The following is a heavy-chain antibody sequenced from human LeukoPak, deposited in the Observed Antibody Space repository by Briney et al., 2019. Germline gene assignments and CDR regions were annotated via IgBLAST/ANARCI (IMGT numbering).Heavy chain of an antibody. CDR2: ISAYNGNT. D-gene: IGHD3-10*01. Sequence: GASVKVSCKASGYTFTSYGISWVRQAPGQGLEWMGWISAYNGNTNYAQKLQGRVTMTTDTSTSTAYMELRSLRSDDTAVYYCARVEVHCYGSGRRPMDVWGQGTTVTVSS. J-gene: IGHJ6*02. CDR1: GYTFTSYG. V-gene: IGHV1-18*01. CDR3: ARVEVHCYGSGRRPMDV.